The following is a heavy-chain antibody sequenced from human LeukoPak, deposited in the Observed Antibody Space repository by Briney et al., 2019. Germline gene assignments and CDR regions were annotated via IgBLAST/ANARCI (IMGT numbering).Heavy chain of an antibody. CDR3: ARGGGHLGYYMDG. Sequence: SETLSLTRAVYGWSFSAYYWSWIRQPPGKGLEWIGEIDHGGSTNYNPSLKSRVTISVDTSKSQSSLKLSSVTAADTAVYYCARGGGHLGYYMDGWDKGTTVTVSS. D-gene: IGHD3-16*01. J-gene: IGHJ6*03. V-gene: IGHV4-34*01. CDR2: IDHGGST. CDR1: GWSFSAYY.